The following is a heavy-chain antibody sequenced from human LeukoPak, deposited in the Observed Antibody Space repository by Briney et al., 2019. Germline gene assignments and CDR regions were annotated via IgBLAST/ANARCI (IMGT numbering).Heavy chain of an antibody. D-gene: IGHD6-19*01. CDR2: IYRDDDK. Sequence: SGPTLAKPTQALTLTCTFSGWSLSTSGKGVSWIRQPPGKALERLALIYRDDDKRYSTSLQSRLTITKDTSKNQVVLTMTNMHPVDTATYYCAHRTIEVAGRLFDYWGQGTLVTVSS. CDR3: AHRTIEVAGRLFDY. V-gene: IGHV2-5*02. CDR1: GWSLSTSGKG. J-gene: IGHJ4*02.